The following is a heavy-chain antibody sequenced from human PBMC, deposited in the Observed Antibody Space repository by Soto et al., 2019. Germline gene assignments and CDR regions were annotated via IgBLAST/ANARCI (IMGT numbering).Heavy chain of an antibody. V-gene: IGHV4-4*02. Sequence: SETLSLTCAVSGGSISSSNWWSWVRQPPGKGLEWIGEIYHSGSTNYNPSLKSRVTISVDKSKNQFSLKLSSVTAADTAVYYCARPGYCSGGSCYPAIDYWGQGTLVTVSS. CDR2: IYHSGST. CDR1: GGSISSSNW. D-gene: IGHD2-15*01. CDR3: ARPGYCSGGSCYPAIDY. J-gene: IGHJ4*02.